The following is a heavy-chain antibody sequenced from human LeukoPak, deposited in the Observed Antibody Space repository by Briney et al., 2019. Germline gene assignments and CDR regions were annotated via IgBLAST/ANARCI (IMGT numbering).Heavy chain of an antibody. J-gene: IGHJ4*02. V-gene: IGHV4-38-2*01. D-gene: IGHD2-15*01. Sequence: SETLSLTCAVSGYSISSGYYWGWIRQPPGKGPEWIGSIYHSGSTYYNPSLKSRVTISVDTSKNQFSLKLSSVTAADTAVYYCARGGYSSGFCGRSKLCPYYFDYWGQGTLVTVSS. CDR3: ARGGYSSGFCGRSKLCPYYFDY. CDR2: IYHSGST. CDR1: GYSISSGYY.